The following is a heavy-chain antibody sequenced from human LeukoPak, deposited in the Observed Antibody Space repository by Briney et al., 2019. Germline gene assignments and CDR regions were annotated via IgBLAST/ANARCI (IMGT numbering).Heavy chain of an antibody. CDR3: ARSVRRDGYNFWSNDAFDI. CDR2: IWYDGSNK. V-gene: IGHV3-33*01. D-gene: IGHD5-24*01. Sequence: QPGRSLRLSCAASGFTFSSYGMHWVRQAPDKGLEWVAVIWYDGSNKYYADSVKGRFTISRDNSKNTLYLQMNSLRAEDTAVYYCARSVRRDGYNFWSNDAFDIWGQGTMVTVSS. J-gene: IGHJ3*02. CDR1: GFTFSSYG.